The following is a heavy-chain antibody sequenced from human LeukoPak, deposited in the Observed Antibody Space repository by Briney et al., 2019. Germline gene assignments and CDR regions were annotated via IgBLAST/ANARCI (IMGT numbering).Heavy chain of an antibody. J-gene: IGHJ4*02. Sequence: GGSLRLSCAASGFTFSSYSMNWVRQAPGKGLEWVSSISSSSSYICYADSVKGRFTISRDNAKNSLYLQMNSLRAEDTAVYYCARATRGVAFDYWGQGTLVTVSS. D-gene: IGHD3-10*01. V-gene: IGHV3-21*01. CDR2: ISSSSSYI. CDR3: ARATRGVAFDY. CDR1: GFTFSSYS.